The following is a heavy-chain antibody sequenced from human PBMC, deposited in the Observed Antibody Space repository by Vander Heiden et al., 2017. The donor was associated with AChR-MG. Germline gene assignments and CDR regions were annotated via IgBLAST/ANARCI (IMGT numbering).Heavy chain of an antibody. Sequence: EVQLLESGGDLVQPGGSLRLSCGASGFTFSSYGMIWVRQAPGKGLEWVSVISGSGDSTYYADSVKGRFTISRDNSKKTLHLQMNSLRAEDTAVYYCAKANWRFSDAFDVWGQGTMVTVSS. CDR1: GFTFSSYG. V-gene: IGHV3-23*01. J-gene: IGHJ3*01. D-gene: IGHD1-20*01. CDR2: ISGSGDST. CDR3: AKANWRFSDAFDV.